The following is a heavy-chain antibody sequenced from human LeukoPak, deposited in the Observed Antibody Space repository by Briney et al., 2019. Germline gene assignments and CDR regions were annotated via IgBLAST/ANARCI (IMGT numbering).Heavy chain of an antibody. D-gene: IGHD2-15*01. CDR1: GGSISSYY. V-gene: IGHV4-59*01. Sequence: SETLSLTCTVPGGSISSYYWSWIRQPPGKGLEWIGHNHYSRRTNYNPSLKSRVTISVDTSKNQFSLKLSSVTAADTAVYYCAADCSGGSCYSRAHNDAFDIWGQGTMVTVSS. J-gene: IGHJ3*02. CDR3: AADCSGGSCYSRAHNDAFDI. CDR2: NHYSRRT.